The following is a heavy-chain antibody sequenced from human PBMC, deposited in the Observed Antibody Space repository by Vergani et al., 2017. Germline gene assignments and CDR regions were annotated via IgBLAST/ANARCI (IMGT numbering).Heavy chain of an antibody. CDR2: IISTGRT. D-gene: IGHD3-10*01. V-gene: IGHV4-30-4*08. Sequence: VQLLESGGGLVQPGGSLRLSCEASGFTFSAHAMSWVRHSPGKGLEWIGYIISTGRTHYNPSLQSRLTISLDASKNQFSLRLRSVTAADTAVYFCARQVLLSFEEFAVIGWFDPWGQGTLVTVAS. CDR1: GFTFSAHA. J-gene: IGHJ5*02. CDR3: ARQVLLSFEEFAVIGWFDP.